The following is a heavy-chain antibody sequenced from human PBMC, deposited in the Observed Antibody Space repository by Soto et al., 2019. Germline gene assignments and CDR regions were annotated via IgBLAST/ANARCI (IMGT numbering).Heavy chain of an antibody. CDR1: GYSFTSYW. CDR2: IYPGDSDT. D-gene: IGHD6-13*01. CDR3: ARQPYSSSWYGAFDI. Sequence: PGESLKISCKGSGYSFTSYWIGWVRQMPGKGLEWMGIIYPGDSDTRYSPSFQGQVTISADKSISTAYLQWSSLKASDSAMYYCARQPYSSSWYGAFDIWGQGTMVTVSS. J-gene: IGHJ3*02. V-gene: IGHV5-51*01.